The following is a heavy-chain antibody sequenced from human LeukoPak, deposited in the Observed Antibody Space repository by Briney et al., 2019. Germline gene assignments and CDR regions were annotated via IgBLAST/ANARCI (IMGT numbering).Heavy chain of an antibody. J-gene: IGHJ4*02. D-gene: IGHD1-1*01. Sequence: PGGSLRLSCAASGFTSSSYAMHWVRQAPGKGLEWVAVISYDGSNKYYADSVKGRFTISRDNSKNTLYLQMNSLRAEDTAVYYCARDTTGTTEKDYDYWGQGTLDTVSS. V-gene: IGHV3-30-3*01. CDR2: ISYDGSNK. CDR3: ARDTTGTTEKDYDY. CDR1: GFTSSSYA.